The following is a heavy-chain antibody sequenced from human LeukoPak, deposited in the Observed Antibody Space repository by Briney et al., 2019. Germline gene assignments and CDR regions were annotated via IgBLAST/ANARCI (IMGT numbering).Heavy chain of an antibody. V-gene: IGHV4-39*07. CDR1: GGSISSSTYY. Sequence: PSETLSLTCTVSGGSISSSTYYWAWIRQSPGKGLEWIAYGHHSESSNYNPSFRSRVTIPVDTSRNQFSLRLTSVTAADTAVYYCARESAGSLHDSTAAFHYWGQGILVIVSS. J-gene: IGHJ4*02. D-gene: IGHD2-8*02. CDR2: GHHSESS. CDR3: ARESAGSLHDSTAAFHY.